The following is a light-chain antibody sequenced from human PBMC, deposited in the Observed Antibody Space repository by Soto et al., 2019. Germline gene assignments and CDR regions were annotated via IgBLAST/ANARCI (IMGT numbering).Light chain of an antibody. CDR3: CAYAGTYTV. J-gene: IGLJ2*01. V-gene: IGLV2-11*01. CDR2: DVS. Sequence: QSALTQPRSVSGSPGQSVTISCTGTSSDVGGYNYVSWYQQHPGKAPKLMIYDVSQRPSGVPDRFSGSKSGNTASLTISGLQSEDEADYYRCAYAGTYTVFGGGTKLTVL. CDR1: SSDVGGYNY.